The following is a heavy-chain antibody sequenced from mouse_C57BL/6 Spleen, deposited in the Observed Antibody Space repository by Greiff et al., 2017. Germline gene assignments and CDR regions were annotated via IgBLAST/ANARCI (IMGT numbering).Heavy chain of an antibody. V-gene: IGHV1-82*01. J-gene: IGHJ2*01. CDR3: TRGGDVYYDYGGYFDY. D-gene: IGHD2-4*01. Sequence: VQLVESGPELVKPGASVKISCKASGYAFSSSWMNWVKQRPGKGLEWIGRIYPGDGATNYNGKFKGKATLTADKSSSTAYMQLCSLTSEDSAVYFCTRGGDVYYDYGGYFDYWGQGTTLTVSS. CDR1: GYAFSSSW. CDR2: IYPGDGAT.